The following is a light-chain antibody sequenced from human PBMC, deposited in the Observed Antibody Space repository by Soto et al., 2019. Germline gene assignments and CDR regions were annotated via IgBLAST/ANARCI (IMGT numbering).Light chain of an antibody. CDR2: EGT. CDR1: SSDVGNYNL. Sequence: QSVLTQPASVSGSPGQSVTLSCTGTSSDVGNYNLVSWFQHHPGQAPKLMIYEGTKRPSGVSSRFSGSKSGNTASLTISGLQAEDEADYYCCSYAGSGTWVFGGGTKLTVL. CDR3: CSYAGSGTWV. V-gene: IGLV2-23*01. J-gene: IGLJ3*02.